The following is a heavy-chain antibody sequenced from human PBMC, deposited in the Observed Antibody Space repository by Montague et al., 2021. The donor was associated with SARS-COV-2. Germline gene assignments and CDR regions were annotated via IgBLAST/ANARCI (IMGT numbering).Heavy chain of an antibody. V-gene: IGHV4-34*01. CDR3: ARGYCSSTTCYRSLHY. J-gene: IGHJ4*02. CDR1: RGSFSGYY. Sequence: SETLSLTCTVHRGSFSGYYWTWIRQPPGKGLEWIGEINNSGGVNYNPNLKSRVTISVDTSKNHFSLKLRSVTAADTAIYYCARGYCSSTTCYRSLHYWGQGTLVAVSS. D-gene: IGHD2-2*01. CDR2: INNSGGV.